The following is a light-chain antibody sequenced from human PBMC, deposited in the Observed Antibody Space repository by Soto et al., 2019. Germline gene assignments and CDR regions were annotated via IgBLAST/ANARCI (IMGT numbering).Light chain of an antibody. J-gene: IGLJ1*01. CDR2: EVT. V-gene: IGLV2-14*01. CDR3: KSYTRSSSYV. Sequence: QSALTQPASVSGSPGQSITISCKGTSSDIGYYNFVSWYQQHPGKAPKLMIYEVTHRPSGVSERFSGSKSGNSASLTISGLQAEDEADYYCKSYTRSSSYVFGTGTKLTVL. CDR1: SSDIGYYNF.